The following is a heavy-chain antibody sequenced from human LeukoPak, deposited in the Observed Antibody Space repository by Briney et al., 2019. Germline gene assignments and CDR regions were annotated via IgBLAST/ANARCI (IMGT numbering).Heavy chain of an antibody. CDR1: GFTFRSYE. CDR2: VGGSGSSI. D-gene: IGHD2-21*01. V-gene: IGHV3-48*03. CDR3: ARGDDYFDY. J-gene: IGHJ4*02. Sequence: GGSLRLSCAASGFTFRSYEMNWVRQAPGKGLEWVSYVGGSGSSIFYADSVKGRFTISRDNSKNTLYLQMNSLRAEDTAVYYCARGDDYFDYWGQGTLVTVSS.